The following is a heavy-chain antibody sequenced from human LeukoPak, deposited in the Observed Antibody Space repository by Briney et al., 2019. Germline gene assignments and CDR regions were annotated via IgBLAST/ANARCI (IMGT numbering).Heavy chain of an antibody. CDR3: TRGRDTTGYFVY. V-gene: IGHV7-4-1*02. D-gene: IGHD3-22*01. J-gene: IGHJ4*02. Sequence: GASVTVSCKASGYTFTNYTINWVRLAPGQGLEWMGWIDPNTGNPTYAQGFAGRFVFSLDTSVTTTYLQVSSLKAEDTAVYYCTRGRDTTGYFVYWGQGTLVTVSS. CDR1: GYTFTNYT. CDR2: IDPNTGNP.